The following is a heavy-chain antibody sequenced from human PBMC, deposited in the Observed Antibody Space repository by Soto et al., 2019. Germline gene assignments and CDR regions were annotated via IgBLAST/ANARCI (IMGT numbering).Heavy chain of an antibody. CDR3: ASQGAFDI. CDR1: GFTFSDHY. V-gene: IGHV3-72*01. CDR2: TRSKANSYTT. Sequence: PGGSLRLSCAASGFTFSDHYMDWVRQAPGKGLEWVGRTRSKANSYTTEYAASVKGRFTISRDDSKNSLYLQMNSLKTEDTAVYYCASQGAFDIWGQGTMVTVSS. J-gene: IGHJ3*02.